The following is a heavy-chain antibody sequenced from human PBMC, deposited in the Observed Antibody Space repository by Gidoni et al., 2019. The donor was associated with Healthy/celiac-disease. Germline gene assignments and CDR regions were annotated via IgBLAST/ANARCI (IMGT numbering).Heavy chain of an antibody. CDR2: IYYSGST. Sequence: QLQLQESGPGLVKPSETLSLTCTVSGGSISSSSYYWGWIRQPPGKGLEWIGSIYYSGSTYYNPSLKSRVTISVDTSKNQFSLKLSSVTAADTAVYYCARLLGKDIVVVVAATGQSWGQGTLVTVSS. CDR3: ARLLGKDIVVVVAATGQS. D-gene: IGHD2-15*01. CDR1: GGSISSSSYY. J-gene: IGHJ4*02. V-gene: IGHV4-39*01.